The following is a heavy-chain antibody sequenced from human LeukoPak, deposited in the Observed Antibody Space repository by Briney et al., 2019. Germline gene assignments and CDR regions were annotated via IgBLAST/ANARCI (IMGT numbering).Heavy chain of an antibody. CDR1: GFTFSSYS. Sequence: GSLRLSCAASGFTFSSYSMNWVRQAPGKGLEWVSSISSSSSYIYYADSVKGRFTISRDNAKNSLYLQMNSLRAEDTAVYYCARGPVSPSFPDYWGQGTLVTVSS. CDR3: ARGPVSPSFPDY. CDR2: ISSSSSYI. V-gene: IGHV3-21*01. D-gene: IGHD2-8*01. J-gene: IGHJ4*02.